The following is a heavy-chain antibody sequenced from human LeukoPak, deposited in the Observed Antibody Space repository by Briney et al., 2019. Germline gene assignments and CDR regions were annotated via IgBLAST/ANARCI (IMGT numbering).Heavy chain of an antibody. D-gene: IGHD2-15*01. CDR3: ARGSRRRDLLLYYYGMDV. Sequence: ASVTVSCKASGGTFSSYAISWVRQAPGQGLEWMGGIIPIFGTANYAQKFQGRVTITADESTSTAYMELSSLRSEDTAVYYCARGSRRRDLLLYYYGMDVWGQGTTVTVSS. J-gene: IGHJ6*02. V-gene: IGHV1-69*13. CDR1: GGTFSSYA. CDR2: IIPIFGTA.